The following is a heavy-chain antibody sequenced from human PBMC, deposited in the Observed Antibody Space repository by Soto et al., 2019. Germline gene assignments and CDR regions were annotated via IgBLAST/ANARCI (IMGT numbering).Heavy chain of an antibody. V-gene: IGHV3-23*01. CDR3: AKYPPHYYGSGSSVWFDP. CDR1: GFTFSSYA. Sequence: GGSLRLSCAASGFTFSSYAMSWVRQAPGKGLEWVSAISGSGGSTYYADSVKGRFTISRDNSKNTLYLQMNSLRAEDTAVYYCAKYPPHYYGSGSSVWFDPWGQGTLVTVSS. J-gene: IGHJ5*02. CDR2: ISGSGGST. D-gene: IGHD3-10*01.